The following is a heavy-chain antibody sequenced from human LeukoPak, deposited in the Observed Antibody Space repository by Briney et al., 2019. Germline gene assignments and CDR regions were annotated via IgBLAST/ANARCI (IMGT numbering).Heavy chain of an antibody. V-gene: IGHV3-23*01. D-gene: IGHD6-19*01. CDR1: GFTFSSYA. CDR3: ARFHSSGSAEYFQH. CDR2: ISGSGGST. J-gene: IGHJ1*01. Sequence: GGSLRLSCAASGFTFSSYAMSWVRQAPGKGLEWVSAISGSGGSTYYADSVKGRFTISRDNSKNTLYLQMNSLRAEDTAVYYCARFHSSGSAEYFQHWGQGTLVTVSS.